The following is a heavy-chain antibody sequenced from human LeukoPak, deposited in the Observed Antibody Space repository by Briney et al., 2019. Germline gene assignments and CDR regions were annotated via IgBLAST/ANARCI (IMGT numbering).Heavy chain of an antibody. J-gene: IGHJ4*02. D-gene: IGHD6-13*01. CDR1: GFTFSSYA. Sequence: PGGSLRLSCAASGFTFSSYAMSWVRQAPGKGLEWVPAISGSGGSTYYADSVMGRFTISRDNSKNTLYPQMNSLRAEDTAVYYCSQQQLEGPYFDYWGQGTLVTVSS. CDR2: ISGSGGST. V-gene: IGHV3-23*01. CDR3: SQQQLEGPYFDY.